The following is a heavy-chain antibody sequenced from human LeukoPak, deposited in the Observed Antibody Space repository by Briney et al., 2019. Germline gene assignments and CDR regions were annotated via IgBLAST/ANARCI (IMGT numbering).Heavy chain of an antibody. D-gene: IGHD3-16*01. CDR1: GGSISTY. J-gene: IGHJ2*01. V-gene: IGHV4-59*01. Sequence: SETLSLTCTVSGGSISTYWSWIRQPPGKGLEWIGYIYYSGTTNYNPSLKSRVTISVDTSKNQFSLKLSSATAADTAVYYCARLLGSSAHFWYFDLWGRGTLVTVSS. CDR2: IYYSGTT. CDR3: ARLLGSSAHFWYFDL.